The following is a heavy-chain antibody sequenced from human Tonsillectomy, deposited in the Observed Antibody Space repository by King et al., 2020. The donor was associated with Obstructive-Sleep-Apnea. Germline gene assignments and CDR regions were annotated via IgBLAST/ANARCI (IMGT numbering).Heavy chain of an antibody. CDR2: IYHSGGT. Sequence: VQLQESGPGLVKTSETLSLTCTVSGYSINNGYYWGWIRQPPGKGLEWCGTIYHSGGTYYNPSAKSRVTISVDTSKNQFSLNLRSVTAADTAVYSCARGWSSGYFDYWGPGTLVTVSS. V-gene: IGHV4-38-2*02. CDR1: GYSINNGYY. CDR3: ARGWSSGYFDY. D-gene: IGHD3-10*01. J-gene: IGHJ4*02.